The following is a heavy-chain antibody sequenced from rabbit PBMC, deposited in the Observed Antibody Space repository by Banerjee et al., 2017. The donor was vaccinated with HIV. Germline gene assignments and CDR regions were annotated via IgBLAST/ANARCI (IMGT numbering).Heavy chain of an antibody. J-gene: IGHJ4*01. CDR2: INTSSGNA. V-gene: IGHV1S45*01. CDR1: GFSFSNKYV. Sequence: QEQLEESGGDLVKPEGSLTLTCTASGFSFSNKYVMCWVRQAPGKGLEWIACINTSSGNAVYANWAKGRFTISKTSSTTVTLQMTSLTAVDTATYFCARDLAGAIGWNFNLWGQGTLVTVS. D-gene: IGHD4-1*01. CDR3: ARDLAGAIGWNFNL.